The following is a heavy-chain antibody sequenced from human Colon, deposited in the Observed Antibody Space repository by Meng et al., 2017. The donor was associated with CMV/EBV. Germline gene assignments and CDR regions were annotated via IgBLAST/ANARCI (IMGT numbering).Heavy chain of an antibody. CDR1: GYTFTSYY. CDR3: ARDRIQGGGYYYYYGMDV. Sequence: ASVKVSCKASGYTFTSYYMHWVRQAPGQGLEWMGIINPSGGSTSYAQKFQGRVTMTRDTSTSTVYMELSSLRSEDTAVYYCARDRIQGGGYYYYYGMDVWGQGTTVTVSS. J-gene: IGHJ6*02. V-gene: IGHV1-46*01. D-gene: IGHD3-16*01. CDR2: INPSGGST.